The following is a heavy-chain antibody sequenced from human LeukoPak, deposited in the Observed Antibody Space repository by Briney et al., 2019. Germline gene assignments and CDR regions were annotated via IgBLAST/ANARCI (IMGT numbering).Heavy chain of an antibody. D-gene: IGHD3-22*01. CDR3: ARDSYGSSGYYYVSDY. J-gene: IGHJ4*02. V-gene: IGHV3-48*02. CDR2: ISYSSSAI. Sequence: GGSLRLSCAASGFTFSTYSMNWVREAPGKGLEWVSYISYSSSAIYYADSVKGRFTISRDNAKNSLYLRMNSLRDEDTAVYYCARDSYGSSGYYYVSDYWGQGTLVTVSS. CDR1: GFTFSTYS.